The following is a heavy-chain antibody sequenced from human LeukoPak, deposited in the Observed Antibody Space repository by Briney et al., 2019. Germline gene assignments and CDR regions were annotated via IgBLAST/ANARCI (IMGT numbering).Heavy chain of an antibody. CDR3: AREAGYSYGSQFDY. J-gene: IGHJ4*02. D-gene: IGHD5-18*01. Sequence: GGSLRLSCAASGFTFSSYWMSWVRQAPGKGLEWVANIKQDGSEKYYVDSVKGRFTISRDNAKNSLYLQMNSLRAEDTAVYYCAREAGYSYGSQFDYWGQGTLVTVSS. V-gene: IGHV3-7*01. CDR2: IKQDGSEK. CDR1: GFTFSSYW.